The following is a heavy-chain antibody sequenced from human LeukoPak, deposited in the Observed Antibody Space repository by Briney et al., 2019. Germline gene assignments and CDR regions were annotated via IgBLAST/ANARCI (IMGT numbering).Heavy chain of an antibody. Sequence: PGGSLRLSCAASRFTFSNSAMSWVRQAPGRGLEWVSAISGSGDYTNYADSVKGRFTISRDNSKNTLYLQMNSLRAEDTAVYYCARDRFAKVAFDYWGQGTLVTVSS. D-gene: IGHD3-10*01. V-gene: IGHV3-23*01. CDR3: ARDRFAKVAFDY. CDR2: ISGSGDYT. J-gene: IGHJ4*02. CDR1: RFTFSNSA.